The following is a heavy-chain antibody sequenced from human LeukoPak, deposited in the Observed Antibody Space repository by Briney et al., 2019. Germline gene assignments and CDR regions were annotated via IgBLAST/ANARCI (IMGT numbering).Heavy chain of an antibody. CDR3: ARVNVGADFDY. J-gene: IGHJ4*02. CDR2: IIPILGIA. D-gene: IGHD1-26*01. V-gene: IGHV1-69*04. CDR1: GGTFSSYA. Sequence: SVKVSCKASGGTFSSYAISWVRQAPGQGLEWMGRIIPILGIANYAQKFQGRVTITADESTSTAYMELSSLRSEDTAVYYCARVNVGADFDYWGQGTLVTVSS.